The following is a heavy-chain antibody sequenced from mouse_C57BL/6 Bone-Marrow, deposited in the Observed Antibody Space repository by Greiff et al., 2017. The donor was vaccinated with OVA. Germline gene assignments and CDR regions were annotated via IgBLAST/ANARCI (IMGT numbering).Heavy chain of an antibody. J-gene: IGHJ4*01. CDR3: ARSGKPYAMDY. CDR1: GYAFSSYW. D-gene: IGHD3-2*02. V-gene: IGHV1-80*01. CDR2: IYPGDGDT. Sequence: VQLKESGAELVKPGASVKISCKASGYAFSSYWMNWVKQRPGKGLEWIGQIYPGDGDTNYNGKFKGKATLTADKSSSTAYMQLSSLTSEDSAVYFCARSGKPYAMDYWGRGTSVTVSS.